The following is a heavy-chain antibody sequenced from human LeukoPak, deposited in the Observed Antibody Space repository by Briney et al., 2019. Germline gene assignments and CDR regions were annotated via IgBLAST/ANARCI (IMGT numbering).Heavy chain of an antibody. CDR3: ARERPDIVVVPAAIHHWFDP. V-gene: IGHV4-30-2*01. Sequence: PSETLSLTCAVSGGSISSGGYSWSWIRQPPGKGLEWIGYIYHSGSTYYNPSLKSRVTISVDRSKNQFPLKLSSVTAADTAVYYCARERPDIVVVPAAIHHWFDPWGQGTLVTVSS. J-gene: IGHJ5*02. CDR2: IYHSGST. CDR1: GGSISSGGYS. D-gene: IGHD2-2*02.